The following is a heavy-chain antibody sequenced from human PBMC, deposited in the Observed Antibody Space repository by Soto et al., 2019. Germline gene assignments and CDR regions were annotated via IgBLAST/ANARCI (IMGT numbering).Heavy chain of an antibody. CDR1: GYTFTSYA. J-gene: IGHJ4*02. D-gene: IGHD2-21*02. CDR3: ARAWVVVTAPDY. CDR2: INAGNGNT. Sequence: EASVKVSCKASGYTFTSYAMHWVRQAPGQRLEWMGWINAGNGNTKYSQKFQGRVTITRDTSASTAYMELSSLRSGDTAVYYCARAWVVVTAPDYWGQGTLVTVSS. V-gene: IGHV1-3*01.